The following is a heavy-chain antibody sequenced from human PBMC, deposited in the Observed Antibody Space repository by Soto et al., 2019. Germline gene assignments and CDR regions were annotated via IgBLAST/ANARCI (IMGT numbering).Heavy chain of an antibody. CDR3: ARVPSP. J-gene: IGHJ5*02. CDR1: GVSISSGGYS. CDR2: IYHSGST. V-gene: IGHV4-30-2*01. Sequence: SETLSLTSAVAGVSISSGGYSWSWIRQPPGKGLEWIGYIYHSGSTYYNPSLKSRVTISVDRSKNQFSLKLSSVTAADTAVYYCARVPSPWGQGTLVTVS.